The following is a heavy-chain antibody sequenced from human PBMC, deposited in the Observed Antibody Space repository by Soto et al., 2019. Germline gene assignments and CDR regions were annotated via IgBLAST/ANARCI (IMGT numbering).Heavy chain of an antibody. D-gene: IGHD3-9*01. CDR1: GYSFTSYW. J-gene: IGHJ5*02. V-gene: IGHV5-51*01. CDR2: IYPGDSDT. CDR3: ARHAKHYDILTGYAAGGDWFDP. Sequence: PGESLKISCKGSGYSFTSYWIGWVRQMPGKGLEWMGIIYPGDSDTRYSPSFQGQVTISADKSISTAYLQWSSLKASDTAMYYCARHAKHYDILTGYAAGGDWFDPWGQGTLVTVSS.